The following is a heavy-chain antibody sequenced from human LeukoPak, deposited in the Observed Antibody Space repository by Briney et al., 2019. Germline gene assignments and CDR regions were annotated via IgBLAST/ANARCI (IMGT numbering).Heavy chain of an antibody. CDR3: ARGGISIFGMVIYMDV. J-gene: IGHJ6*03. V-gene: IGHV4-61*02. D-gene: IGHD3-3*01. Sequence: SETLSLTCTVSGGSISSGSYYWSWIRQPAGKGLEWIGRIYTSGSTNYNPSLKSRVTISVDTSKNQFSLKLSSVTAADTAVYYCARGGISIFGMVIYMDVWGKGTTVTVSS. CDR2: IYTSGST. CDR1: GGSISSGSYY.